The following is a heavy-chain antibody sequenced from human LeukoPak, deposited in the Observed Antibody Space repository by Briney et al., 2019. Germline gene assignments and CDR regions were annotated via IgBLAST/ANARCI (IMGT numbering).Heavy chain of an antibody. CDR1: GYTFTSYG. CDR2: ISAYNGNT. J-gene: IGHJ6*02. D-gene: IGHD3-16*01. CDR3: ARGGMITFGGVIGYYGMDV. V-gene: IGHV1-18*01. Sequence: ASVKVSCKASGYTFTSYGISWVRQAPGQGLEWMGWISAYNGNTNYAQKLQGRVTMTTDTSTSTAYMELRSLGSDDTAVYYCARGGMITFGGVIGYYGMDVWGQETTVTVSS.